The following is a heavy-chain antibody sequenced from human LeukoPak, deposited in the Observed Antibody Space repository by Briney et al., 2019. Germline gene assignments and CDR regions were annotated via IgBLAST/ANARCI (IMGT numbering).Heavy chain of an antibody. Sequence: ASVKVSCKASGGTFSSYAISWVRQAPGQGLEWMGGIIPIFGTANYAQKFQGRVTITADESTSTAYMELSSLRSEDTAVYCCARGGVDSYGYPYWFDPWGQGTLVTVSS. V-gene: IGHV1-69*13. D-gene: IGHD5-18*01. CDR1: GGTFSSYA. J-gene: IGHJ5*02. CDR3: ARGGVDSYGYPYWFDP. CDR2: IIPIFGTA.